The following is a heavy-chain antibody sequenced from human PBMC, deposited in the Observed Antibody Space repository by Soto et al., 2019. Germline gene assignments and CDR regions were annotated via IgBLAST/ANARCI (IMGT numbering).Heavy chain of an antibody. Sequence: TLSLTCSVSGASIRGYYWAWIRQPPGRGLEWIGYIYSGGSTFYNPSVYSRVSMSRDTSKSQFSLRLTSVTPADTAVYFCARAPRSGDCFDYWGQGTLVTVSS. V-gene: IGHV4-59*13. CDR2: IYSGGST. CDR3: ARAPRSGDCFDY. CDR1: GASIRGYY. J-gene: IGHJ4*02. D-gene: IGHD3-10*01.